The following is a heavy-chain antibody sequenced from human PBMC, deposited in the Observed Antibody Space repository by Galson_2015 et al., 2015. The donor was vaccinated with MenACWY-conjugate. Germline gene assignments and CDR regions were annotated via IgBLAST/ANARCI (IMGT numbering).Heavy chain of an antibody. D-gene: IGHD6-19*01. V-gene: IGHV3-23*01. CDR1: GFTFSDSV. CDR3: AKGGAAGGWYSFDF. Sequence: SLRLSCAASGFTFSDSVMNWVRQAPGKGLEWLSAISGRGSNTKNADSVKGRFSISRDNSNNTLYLHMSSLRAEDTAVYYCAKGGAAGGWYSFDFWGQGTRVTVSS. J-gene: IGHJ4*02. CDR2: ISGRGSNT.